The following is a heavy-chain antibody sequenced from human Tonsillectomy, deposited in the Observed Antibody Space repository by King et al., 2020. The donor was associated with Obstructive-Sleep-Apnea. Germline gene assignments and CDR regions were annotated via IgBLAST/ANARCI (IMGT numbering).Heavy chain of an antibody. J-gene: IGHJ5*02. D-gene: IGHD1-26*01. CDR1: GGSISGYY. CDR2: IYSSGTT. Sequence: VQLQESGPGLVKPSETLSLTCTVSGGSISGYYWSWIRQPPGKGIEWIAYIYSSGTTNYNPSLKSRVTISADTSKNLFSLKLNSVTAADTAVYYCARQANSYLTLGWFDPWGQGTLVTVSS. V-gene: IGHV4-59*01. CDR3: ARQANSYLTLGWFDP.